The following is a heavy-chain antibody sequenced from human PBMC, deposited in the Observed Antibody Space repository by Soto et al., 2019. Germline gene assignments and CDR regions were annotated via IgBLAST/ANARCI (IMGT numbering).Heavy chain of an antibody. D-gene: IGHD3-10*01. J-gene: IGHJ6*03. V-gene: IGHV4-34*01. CDR3: ARGLILSFGELSRRGGYYYYMDV. CDR2: INDSGNI. Sequence: QVQLQQWGAGLLKPSETLSLTCAVYGGSLSGYQWTWIRQTPGKGLEWIGEINDSGNINYNPSLRSRVTILLDTPRKQISVKLSSVTAADSAVYYCARGLILSFGELSRRGGYYYYMDVWGKGTTVTVSS. CDR1: GGSLSGYQ.